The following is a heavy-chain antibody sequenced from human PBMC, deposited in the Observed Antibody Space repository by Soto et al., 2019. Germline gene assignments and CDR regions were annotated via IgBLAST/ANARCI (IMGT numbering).Heavy chain of an antibody. CDR1: GFTFRRYA. J-gene: IGHJ4*02. CDR2: FSGTGDNT. CDR3: AKGRIVGATKAVDFDY. D-gene: IGHD1-26*01. V-gene: IGHV3-23*01. Sequence: EVQLLESGEALVQPGGSLRLSCVASGFTFRRYAMAWVRQAPGKGLEWVTTFSGTGDNTYYADSVKGRFTVSRDDSKSTLYLQLSSLRAEDTALYYCAKGRIVGATKAVDFDYWGQGTPVTVSA.